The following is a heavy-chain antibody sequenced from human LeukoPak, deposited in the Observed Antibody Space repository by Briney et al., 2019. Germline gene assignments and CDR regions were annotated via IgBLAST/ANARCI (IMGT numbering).Heavy chain of an antibody. CDR1: GFSFSNFP. J-gene: IGHJ4*02. D-gene: IGHD6-6*01. CDR2: ISSSSTTT. Sequence: GGSLRLSCAAAGFSFSNFPMNWVRQAPGKGPEWVSYISSSSTTTYYADSVRGRFTISRDNAKNTLYLQMNSLRVEDTAMYYCARVGREYSNSSPPDYWGQGTLVTVSS. CDR3: ARVGREYSNSSPPDY. V-gene: IGHV3-48*04.